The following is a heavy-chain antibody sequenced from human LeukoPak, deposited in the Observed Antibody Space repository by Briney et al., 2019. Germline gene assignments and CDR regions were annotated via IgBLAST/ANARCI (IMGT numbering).Heavy chain of an antibody. CDR1: GFSFSNYY. V-gene: IGHV3-11*01. Sequence: GGSLRLSCSASGFSFSNYYMSWIRQTPGKGLEWLSFIDSSGSSIYYADSVKGRFTISRDNSKNTLYLQMNSLRAEDTAVYYCAKEVRDSNVLRFLEWLFPLDYWGQGTLVTVSS. CDR2: IDSSGSSI. J-gene: IGHJ4*02. D-gene: IGHD3-3*01. CDR3: AKEVRDSNVLRFLEWLFPLDY.